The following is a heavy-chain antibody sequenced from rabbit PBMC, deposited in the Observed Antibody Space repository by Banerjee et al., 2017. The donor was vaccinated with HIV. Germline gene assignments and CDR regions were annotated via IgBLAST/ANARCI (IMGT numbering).Heavy chain of an antibody. V-gene: IGHV1S45*01. J-gene: IGHJ4*01. D-gene: IGHD2-1*01. Sequence: QEQLEESGGDLVKPEGSLTLTCTASRFSFSNKYVMCWVRQAPGKGLEWIACINTSSGNTVSAPWAKGLFTISKPSWPTVTLQMPSLTAADTAPFFWARVGYFYGEGGDGYSKGGLWGKGPFFPVS. CDR3: ARVGYFYGEGGDGYSKGGL. CDR1: RFSFSNKYV. CDR2: INTSSGNT.